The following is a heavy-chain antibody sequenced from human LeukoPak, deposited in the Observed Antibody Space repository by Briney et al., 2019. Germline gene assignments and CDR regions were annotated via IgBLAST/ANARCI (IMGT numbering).Heavy chain of an antibody. J-gene: IGHJ4*02. CDR1: GESFSGYY. CDR2: INHSGTT. V-gene: IGHV4-34*01. D-gene: IGHD3-22*01. Sequence: PSETLSLTCAVYGESFSGYYWSWLRQPPGKGLTWIGEINHSGTTNYNPSLKSRVTISLDTSKSQFSLLLSFVTAADTAVYYCARGKYDSGGYYLDYWGQGTLVTVSS. CDR3: ARGKYDSGGYYLDY.